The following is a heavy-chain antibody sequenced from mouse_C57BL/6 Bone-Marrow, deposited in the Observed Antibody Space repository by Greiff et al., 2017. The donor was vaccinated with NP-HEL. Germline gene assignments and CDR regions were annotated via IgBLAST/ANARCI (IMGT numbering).Heavy chain of an antibody. D-gene: IGHD1-1*01. CDR1: EYAFPSHD. CDR2: INSDGGST. V-gene: IGHV5-2*01. J-gene: IGHJ3*01. CDR3: ARQGDYFGWFAY. Sequence: EVKLVESGGGLVQPGESLKLSCESNEYAFPSHDMSWVRKTPEKRLELVAAINSDGGSTYYPDTMERRFIISRDNTNTSLYLQMSSLRSEDTALYDCARQGDYFGWFAYWGQGTLVTVSA.